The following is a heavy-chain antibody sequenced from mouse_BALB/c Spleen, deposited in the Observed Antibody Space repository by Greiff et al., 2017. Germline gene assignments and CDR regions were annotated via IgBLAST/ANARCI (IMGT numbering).Heavy chain of an antibody. V-gene: IGHV1S135*01. Sequence: EVQGVESGPELMKPGASVKISCKASGYSFTSYYMHWVKQSHGKSLEWIGYIDPFNGGTSYNQKFKGKATLTVDKSSSTAYMHLSSLTSEDSAVYYCASPYYGSSLWYFDYWGQGTTLTVSS. CDR3: ASPYYGSSLWYFDY. D-gene: IGHD1-1*01. J-gene: IGHJ2*01. CDR1: GYSFTSYY. CDR2: IDPFNGGT.